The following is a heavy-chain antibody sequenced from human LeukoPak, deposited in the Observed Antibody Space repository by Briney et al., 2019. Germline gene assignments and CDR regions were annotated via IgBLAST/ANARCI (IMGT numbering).Heavy chain of an antibody. J-gene: IGHJ5*02. CDR1: GYTFTNYG. CDR2: VSTSNPHT. Sequence: GNSVKVSCKTSGYTFTNYGISWVRQAPGQGLEWMGWVSTSNPHTNYAPKFRGRVIMTIDTSTTTAYLVMRSLTSDDTAVYYCARDRFLWGLGNWFDLWGQGTLVTVTS. D-gene: IGHD3-3*01. CDR3: ARDRFLWGLGNWFDL. V-gene: IGHV1-18*01.